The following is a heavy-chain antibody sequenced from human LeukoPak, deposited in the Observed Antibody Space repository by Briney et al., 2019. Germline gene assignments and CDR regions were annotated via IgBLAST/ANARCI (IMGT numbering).Heavy chain of an antibody. CDR3: AREVTTNWYFDV. CDR1: GVTFSSYA. CDR2: IIPILDIP. J-gene: IGHJ2*01. D-gene: IGHD4-17*01. V-gene: IGHV1-69*04. Sequence: GASVRVSCKACGVTFSSYAITWVRQAPGQGLEWMGRIIPILDIPKYAQKFQGRVTITADKSTSTVYMELSSLRSEDTAVYYCAREVTTNWYFDVWGRGTLVTVSS.